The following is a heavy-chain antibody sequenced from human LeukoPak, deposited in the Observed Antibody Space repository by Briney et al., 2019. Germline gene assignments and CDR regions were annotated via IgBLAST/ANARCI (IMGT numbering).Heavy chain of an antibody. V-gene: IGHV3-7*01. CDR3: AKNYDFWSGDYYMDV. D-gene: IGHD3-3*01. CDR1: GFTFSTYW. Sequence: GGSLRLSCAASGFTFSTYWMSWVRQAPGKGLEWVANIKQDGSEKYYVDSVKGRFTISRDNAKNSLYLQMNSLRPEDTAVYYCAKNYDFWSGDYYMDVWGKGATVTVSS. J-gene: IGHJ6*03. CDR2: IKQDGSEK.